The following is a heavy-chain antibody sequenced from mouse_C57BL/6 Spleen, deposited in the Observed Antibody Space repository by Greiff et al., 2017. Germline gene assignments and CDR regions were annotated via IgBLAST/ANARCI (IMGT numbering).Heavy chain of an antibody. CDR1: GYTFTDYE. D-gene: IGHD1-1*01. Sequence: QVQLKESGAELVRPGASVTLSCKASGYTFTDYEMHWVKQTPVHGLEWIGAIDPETGGTAYNQKFKGKAILTADKSSSTAYMELRSLTSEDSAVYYCTRYLYYGSSLYYAMDYWGQGTSVTVSS. J-gene: IGHJ4*01. V-gene: IGHV1-15*01. CDR3: TRYLYYGSSLYYAMDY. CDR2: IDPETGGT.